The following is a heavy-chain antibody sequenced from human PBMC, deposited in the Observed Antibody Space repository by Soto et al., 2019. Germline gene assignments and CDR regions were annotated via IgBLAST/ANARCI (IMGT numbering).Heavy chain of an antibody. CDR2: ISGYNGQT. CDR3: ARDAMTRLSGEGLTAMDV. D-gene: IGHD1-26*01. J-gene: IGHJ6*02. CDR1: GYTFSAYG. V-gene: IGHV1-18*01. Sequence: QIQLVQSGPEVTKPGASVKVSCQGTGYTFSAYGVSWVRQAPGQGLEWMGWISGYNGQTNYAQKFRGRVTFTTDTSTSTAYMELRSLRSDATAVYYTARDAMTRLSGEGLTAMDVWRQGTTVNVS.